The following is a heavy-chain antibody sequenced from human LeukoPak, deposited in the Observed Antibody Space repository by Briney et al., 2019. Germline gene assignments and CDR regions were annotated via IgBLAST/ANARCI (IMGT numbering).Heavy chain of an antibody. CDR1: GCTFTSYG. Sequence: ASVKVSCKASGCTFTSYGISWVRQAPGQGLEWMGWISAYNGNTNYAQKLQGRVTMTTDTSTSTASMELKSLRSDDTAVYYCARSRGYGDYATYYYYGMDVWGQGTTVTVSS. V-gene: IGHV1-18*01. J-gene: IGHJ6*02. CDR2: ISAYNGNT. D-gene: IGHD4-17*01. CDR3: ARSRGYGDYATYYYYGMDV.